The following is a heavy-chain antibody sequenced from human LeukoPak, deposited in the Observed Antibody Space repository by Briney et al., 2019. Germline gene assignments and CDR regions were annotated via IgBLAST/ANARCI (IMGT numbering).Heavy chain of an antibody. D-gene: IGHD5-24*01. J-gene: IGHJ6*02. V-gene: IGHV3-21*01. CDR2: ISSSSSYI. CDR3: ARWLDGPGLLKPYGMDV. Sequence: PGRSLRLSCAASGFTFSTHGMHWVRQAPGKGLEWVSSISSSSSYIYYADSVKGRFTISRDNAKNSLYLQMNSLRAEDTAVYYCARWLDGPGLLKPYGMDVWGQGTTVTVSS. CDR1: GFTFSTHG.